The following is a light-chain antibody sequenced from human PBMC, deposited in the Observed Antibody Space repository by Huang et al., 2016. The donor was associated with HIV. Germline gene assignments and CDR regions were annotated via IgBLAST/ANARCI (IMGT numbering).Light chain of an antibody. J-gene: IGKJ2*01. CDR2: DAS. V-gene: IGKV1D-13*01. CDR1: QGISSA. CDR3: QQFNNYLMYT. Sequence: AIQLTQSPSSLSASVGDRVTIACRASQGISSALAWYQQKPGKAPKLLIYDASSLESGVSSRFIGSGSGTDFTLTISSLQPEDFATYYCQQFNNYLMYTFGQGTKLEIK.